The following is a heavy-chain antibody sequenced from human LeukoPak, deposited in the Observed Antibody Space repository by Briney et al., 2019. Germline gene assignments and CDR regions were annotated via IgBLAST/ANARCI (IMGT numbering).Heavy chain of an antibody. CDR1: GLTFSSYW. CDR3: ATSARTYIGSSLDY. Sequence: GGSLRLSFAASGLTFSSYWMHRVRQDPGKGPVWVSRISSDARITSYADPLKGRFTISRDNAKNTLYLQMNSLRAEDTALYYCATSARTYIGSSLDYWGQGTLVTVSS. D-gene: IGHD2-15*01. V-gene: IGHV3-74*01. CDR2: ISSDARIT. J-gene: IGHJ4*02.